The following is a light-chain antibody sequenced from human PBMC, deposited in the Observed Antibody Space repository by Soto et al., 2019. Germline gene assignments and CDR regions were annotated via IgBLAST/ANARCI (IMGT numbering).Light chain of an antibody. CDR2: GAS. CDR1: QSVSSN. Sequence: EIVLTQSPGTLSLSPGERATLSCRASQSVSSNLAWYQQKPGQAPRLLIYGASTRATGIPARFSGSGSRTDFTLTISRLDPEDSAVYYCQQYGNSPITFGQGTRLEIK. J-gene: IGKJ5*01. V-gene: IGKV3-20*01. CDR3: QQYGNSPIT.